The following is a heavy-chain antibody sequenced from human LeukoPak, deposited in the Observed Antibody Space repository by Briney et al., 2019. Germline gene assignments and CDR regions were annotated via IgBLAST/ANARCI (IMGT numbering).Heavy chain of an antibody. CDR3: ARDLYYYDSSGYYEESDY. Sequence: GASVKVSCKASGYTFTGYYMHWVRQAPGQGLEWMGWINPNSGGTNYAQKFQGRATMTRDTSISTAYMELSRLRSDDTAVYYCARDLYYYDSSGYYEESDYWGQGTLVTVSS. CDR1: GYTFTGYY. J-gene: IGHJ4*02. CDR2: INPNSGGT. V-gene: IGHV1-2*02. D-gene: IGHD3-22*01.